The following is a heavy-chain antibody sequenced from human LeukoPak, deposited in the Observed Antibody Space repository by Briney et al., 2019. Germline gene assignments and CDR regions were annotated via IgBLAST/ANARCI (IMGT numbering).Heavy chain of an antibody. J-gene: IGHJ4*02. CDR1: GFTFSSYS. D-gene: IGHD3-22*01. Sequence: SGGSLRLSCAASGFTFSSYSMNWVRQAPGKGLEWVSYISSSSTIYYADSVKGRFTISRDNAKNSLYLQMNSLRDEDTAVYYCARDPYYYDSSGPTPRDYWGQGTLVTVSS. CDR2: ISSSSTI. V-gene: IGHV3-48*02. CDR3: ARDPYYYDSSGPTPRDY.